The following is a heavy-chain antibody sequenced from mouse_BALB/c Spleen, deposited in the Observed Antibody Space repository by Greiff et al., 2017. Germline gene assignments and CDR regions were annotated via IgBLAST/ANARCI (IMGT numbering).Heavy chain of an antibody. CDR1: GFAFSSFG. D-gene: IGHD1-2*01. V-gene: IGHV5-17*02. J-gene: IGHJ4*01. Sequence: EVQVVESGGGLVQPGGSRKLSCAASGFAFSSFGMHWVRQAPEKGLEWVAYISSGSSTIYYADTVKGRFTISRDNPKKTLFLQMTSLRSEDTAMYYCARVGSLLRLPYYYAMDYWGQGTSVTVSS. CDR3: ARVGSLLRLPYYYAMDY. CDR2: ISSGSSTI.